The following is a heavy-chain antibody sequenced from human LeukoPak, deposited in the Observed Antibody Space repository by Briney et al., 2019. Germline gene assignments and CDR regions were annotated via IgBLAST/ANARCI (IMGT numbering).Heavy chain of an antibody. CDR1: GGSISSSSYY. V-gene: IGHV4-39*07. Sequence: PSETLSLTCTVSGGSISSSSYYWGWIRQPPGKGLEWIGEINHSGSTNYNPSLKSRVTISVDTSKNQFSLKLSSVTAADTAVYYCARVSGGWYRFFGYWGQGTLVTVSS. J-gene: IGHJ4*02. D-gene: IGHD6-19*01. CDR2: INHSGST. CDR3: ARVSGGWYRFFGY.